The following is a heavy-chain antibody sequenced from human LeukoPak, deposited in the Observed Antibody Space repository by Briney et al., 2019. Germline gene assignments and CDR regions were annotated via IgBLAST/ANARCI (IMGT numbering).Heavy chain of an antibody. Sequence: GGSLRLYCVASGFSFSSHAMSWVRQAPGKGLEWVSIISGSGTTTYYADSVKGRFTISRDNSKNTLYLQMNSLRAEDTAVYYCARDRRYSSSWGAFDIWGQGTMVTVSS. J-gene: IGHJ3*02. CDR1: GFSFSSHA. D-gene: IGHD6-6*01. CDR2: ISGSGTTT. CDR3: ARDRRYSSSWGAFDI. V-gene: IGHV3-23*01.